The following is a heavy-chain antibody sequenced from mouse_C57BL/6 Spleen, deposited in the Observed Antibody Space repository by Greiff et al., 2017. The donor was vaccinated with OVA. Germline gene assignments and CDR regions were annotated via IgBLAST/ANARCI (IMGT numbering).Heavy chain of an antibody. J-gene: IGHJ3*01. Sequence: VKLVESGPELVKPGASVKISCKASGYAFSSSWMNWVKQRPGKGLEWIGRIYPGDGDTNYNGKFKGKATLTADKSSSTAYMQLSSLTSEDSAVYFCARRDSSGPAWFAYWGQGTLVTVSA. D-gene: IGHD3-2*02. CDR3: ARRDSSGPAWFAY. CDR1: GYAFSSSW. CDR2: IYPGDGDT. V-gene: IGHV1-82*01.